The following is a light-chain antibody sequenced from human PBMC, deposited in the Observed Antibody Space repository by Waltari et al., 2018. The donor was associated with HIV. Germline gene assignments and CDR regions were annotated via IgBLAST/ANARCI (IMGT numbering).Light chain of an antibody. J-gene: IGLJ2*01. V-gene: IGLV3-19*01. CDR3: HSRDSSGYHVV. CDR1: SLRSYY. Sequence: SSELTQDPSVSVALGQTVRIRCQGDSLRSYYSSWYQQKSGQAPVVVFFGRNNRPSGIPDRFSGSSSGNTASLTITGAQAEDEADYYCHSRDSSGYHVVFGGGTKVTVL. CDR2: GRN.